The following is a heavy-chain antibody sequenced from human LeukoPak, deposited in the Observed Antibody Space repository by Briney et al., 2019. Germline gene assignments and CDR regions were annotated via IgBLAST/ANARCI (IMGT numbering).Heavy chain of an antibody. Sequence: GASVKVSCKASGYTFTDYFIHWVRQAPGQGLEWMGWISAYNGNTNYAQKLQGRVTMTTDTSTSTAYMELRSLRSDDTAVYYCARCGVTYYDFWSGQEGHYYYMDVWGKGTTVTVSS. J-gene: IGHJ6*03. CDR3: ARCGVTYYDFWSGQEGHYYYMDV. CDR1: GYTFTDYF. V-gene: IGHV1-18*04. D-gene: IGHD3-3*01. CDR2: ISAYNGNT.